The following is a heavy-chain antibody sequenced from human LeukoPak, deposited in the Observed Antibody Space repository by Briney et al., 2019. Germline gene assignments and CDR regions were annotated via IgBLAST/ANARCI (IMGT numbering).Heavy chain of an antibody. V-gene: IGHV4-61*05. CDR2: IYYSGST. J-gene: IGHJ2*01. Sequence: SETLSLTCTVSGGSISSSRFFWAWIRQPPGKGLEWIGYIYYSGSTNYNPSLKSRVTISVDTSKNQFSLKLSSVTAADTAVYSCARFAYCIGGSCYSRVWWYFNLWAVAPWSLSPQ. D-gene: IGHD2-15*01. CDR3: ARFAYCIGGSCYSRVWWYFNL. CDR1: GGSISSSRFF.